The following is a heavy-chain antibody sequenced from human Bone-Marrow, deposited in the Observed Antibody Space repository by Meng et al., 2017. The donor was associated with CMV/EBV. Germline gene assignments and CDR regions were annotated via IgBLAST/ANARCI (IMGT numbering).Heavy chain of an antibody. CDR3: ARDPVVPAALDY. V-gene: IGHV1-2*02. CDR1: GYTFTDYY. D-gene: IGHD2-2*01. Sequence: ASVKVSCKASGYTFTDYYMHWVRQAPGQGLEWMGWINPNSGDTNYAQKFRGRVTMTRHTSISTAYMELSRLRSGDTAVYYCARDPVVPAALDYWGQGTLVTVSS. J-gene: IGHJ4*02. CDR2: INPNSGDT.